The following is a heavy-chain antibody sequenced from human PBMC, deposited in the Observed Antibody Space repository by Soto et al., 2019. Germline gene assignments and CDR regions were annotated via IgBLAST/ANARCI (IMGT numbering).Heavy chain of an antibody. Sequence: VGSLRLSCAASGFIVSSNYMSWVRQAPGKGLEWVSVIYSGRTTHYADSADSVKGRFTISRDNSKNTVHLQMNSLRAEDTAVYYCARGGEQWLKYFDSWGQGTLVTVSS. CDR2: IYSGRTTHYA. CDR1: GFIVSSNY. V-gene: IGHV3-53*01. D-gene: IGHD6-19*01. J-gene: IGHJ4*02. CDR3: ARGGEQWLKYFDS.